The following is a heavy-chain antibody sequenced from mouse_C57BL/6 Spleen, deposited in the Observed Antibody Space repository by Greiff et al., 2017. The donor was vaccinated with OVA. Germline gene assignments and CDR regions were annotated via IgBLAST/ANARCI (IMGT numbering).Heavy chain of an antibody. D-gene: IGHD1-1*01. J-gene: IGHJ4*01. V-gene: IGHV6-6*01. CDR2: IRNKANNHAT. CDR1: GFTFSDAW. CDR3: TGGSSYTYYAMDY. Sequence: EVQLVESGGGLVQPGGSMKLSCAASGFTFSDAWMDWVRQSPEKGLEWVAEIRNKANNHATYYAESVKGRFTISRDDSKSSVYLQMNSVRAEDTGIYYCTGGSSYTYYAMDYWGQGTSVTVSS.